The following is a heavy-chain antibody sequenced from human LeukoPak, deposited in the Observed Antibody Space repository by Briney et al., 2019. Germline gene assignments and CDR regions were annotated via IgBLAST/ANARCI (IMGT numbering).Heavy chain of an antibody. V-gene: IGHV3-7*01. CDR1: GFTLSTYV. CDR3: ARDYWRSIDH. D-gene: IGHD1-1*01. CDR2: VNEDGSAK. J-gene: IGHJ4*02. Sequence: GGSLRLSCAASGFTLSTYVMSWVRQAPGKGLESVAIVNEDGSAKYYLDSVKGRFTISRDNARNSLYLEMNSLRAEDTAVYYCARDYWRSIDHWGQGTLVTVST.